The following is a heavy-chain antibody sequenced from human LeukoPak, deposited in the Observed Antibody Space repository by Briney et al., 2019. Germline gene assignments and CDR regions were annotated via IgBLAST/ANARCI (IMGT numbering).Heavy chain of an antibody. CDR2: ISSSSSYI. J-gene: IGHJ4*02. D-gene: IGHD6-13*01. CDR3: ARDMHSSSWYIGY. CDR1: GFTFSSYS. Sequence: GGSLRLSCAASGFTFSSYSMNWVRQAPGKGLEWVSSISSSSSYIYYADSVKGRFTISRDDAKNSLYLQMNSLRAEDTAVYYCARDMHSSSWYIGYWGQGTLVTISS. V-gene: IGHV3-21*01.